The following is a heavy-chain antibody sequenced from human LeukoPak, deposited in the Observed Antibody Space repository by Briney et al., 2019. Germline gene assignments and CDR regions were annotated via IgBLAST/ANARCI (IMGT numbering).Heavy chain of an antibody. D-gene: IGHD2-15*01. CDR2: INHSGST. V-gene: IGHV4-34*01. CDR3: ARDEVVVVFDL. Sequence: SETLSLTCTVSGGSISSYYWSWIRQPPGKGLEWIGEINHSGSTNYNPSLKSRVTISVDTSKNQFSLKLSSVTAADTAVYYCARDEVVVVFDLWGRGTLVTVSS. J-gene: IGHJ2*01. CDR1: GGSISSYY.